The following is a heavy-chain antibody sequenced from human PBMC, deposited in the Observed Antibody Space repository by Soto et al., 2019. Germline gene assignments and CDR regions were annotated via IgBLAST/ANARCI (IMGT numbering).Heavy chain of an antibody. D-gene: IGHD2-15*01. CDR1: GYTFTSYD. CDR3: ARGAGWSKTYYYGMDV. CDR2: MNPNSGNT. V-gene: IGHV1-8*01. J-gene: IGHJ6*02. Sequence: SVKVSCKASGYTFTSYDINWVRQAIGQGLEWMGWMNPNSGNTGYAQKFQGRVTMTRNTSISTAYMELSSLRSEDTAVYYCARGAGWSKTYYYGMDVWGQGTTVTVSS.